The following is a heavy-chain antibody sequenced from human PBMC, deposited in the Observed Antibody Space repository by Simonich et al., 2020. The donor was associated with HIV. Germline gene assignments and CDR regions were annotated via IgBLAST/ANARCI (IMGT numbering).Heavy chain of an antibody. CDR3: ARGLDYYFDY. CDR2: ITAYNGNT. V-gene: IGHV1-18*01. Sequence: QVQLVQSGVEVKKPGASVKVSCKASGYTFTSYGITWGRQAPGQGLEWMGWITAYNGNTNYAQKFQGRVTMTADTSTTTAYMELRSLRSDDTAVYYCARGLDYYFDYWGQGTLVTVSS. CDR1: GYTFTSYG. D-gene: IGHD5-12*01. J-gene: IGHJ4*02.